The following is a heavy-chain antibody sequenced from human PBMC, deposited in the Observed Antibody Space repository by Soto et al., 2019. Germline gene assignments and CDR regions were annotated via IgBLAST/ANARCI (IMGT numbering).Heavy chain of an antibody. V-gene: IGHV2-5*02. CDR2: IYWDDSK. CDR1: GFSLTTDRVG. Sequence: QITLKESGPTLVKPTQTLTLTCTFSGFSLTTDRVGVGWIRQPPGEALEWLAVIYWDDSKTYRPSLESRLTITKDTSNNQVALTMTNIDSLDPATYYCAHAYGGRSLYWGQGTLVTVSS. CDR3: AHAYGGRSLY. J-gene: IGHJ4*02. D-gene: IGHD1-26*01.